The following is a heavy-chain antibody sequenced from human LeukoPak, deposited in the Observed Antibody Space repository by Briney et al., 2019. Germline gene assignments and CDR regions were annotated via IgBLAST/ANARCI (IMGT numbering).Heavy chain of an antibody. CDR3: ARDYSSSSFWYFDL. Sequence: SQTLSLTCTVSGGSIGSGGYYWSWIRQPPGKGLEWIGYIYHSGSTYYNPSLKSRVTISVDRSKNQFSLKLSSVTAADTAVYYCARDYSSSSFWYFDLWGRGTLVTVSS. J-gene: IGHJ2*01. D-gene: IGHD6-6*01. CDR2: IYHSGST. CDR1: GGSIGSGGYY. V-gene: IGHV4-30-2*01.